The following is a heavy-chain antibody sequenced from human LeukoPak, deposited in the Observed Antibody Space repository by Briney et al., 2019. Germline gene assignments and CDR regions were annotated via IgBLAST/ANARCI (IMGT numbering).Heavy chain of an antibody. Sequence: PGGSLRLSCAGSGFTFSDYWMHWVRQAPGKGLEWVAVISYDGSNKYYADSVKGRFTISRDNSKNTLYLQMNSLRAEDTAVYYCARDQRFRFLEWLLKAALDYWGQGTLVTVSS. CDR1: GFTFSDYW. CDR3: ARDQRFRFLEWLLKAALDY. D-gene: IGHD3-3*01. J-gene: IGHJ4*02. CDR2: ISYDGSNK. V-gene: IGHV3-30-3*01.